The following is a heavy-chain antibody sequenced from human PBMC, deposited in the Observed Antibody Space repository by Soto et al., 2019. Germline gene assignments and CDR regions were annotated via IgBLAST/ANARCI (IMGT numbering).Heavy chain of an antibody. J-gene: IGHJ4*02. CDR1: GFTFSSYA. Sequence: EVQLLESGGGLVQPGGSLRLSCAASGFTFSSYAMSWVRQAPGKGLQWVSSISGNGGNTYYAYSVKGRFTISRDNSKNTLFLQLNNLRAEDTAVYFCAKDPGAYSYGYRFDSWGQGSLVAVSP. CDR3: AKDPGAYSYGYRFDS. D-gene: IGHD5-18*01. CDR2: ISGNGGNT. V-gene: IGHV3-23*01.